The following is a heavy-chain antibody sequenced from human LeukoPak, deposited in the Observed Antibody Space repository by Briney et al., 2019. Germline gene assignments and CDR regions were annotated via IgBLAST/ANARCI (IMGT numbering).Heavy chain of an antibody. CDR1: GFTFSTYA. J-gene: IGHJ5*02. D-gene: IGHD6-13*01. CDR2: ISGSGGST. V-gene: IGHV3-23*01. CDR3: AKDTWAAAVPGGWFDP. Sequence: GGSLRLSCVASGFTFSTYAMSWVRQTPRNGLEWVSAISGSGGSTYYADSVKGRFTISRDNSKNTLYLQMNSLRAEDTAVYYCAKDTWAAAVPGGWFDPWGQGTLVTVSS.